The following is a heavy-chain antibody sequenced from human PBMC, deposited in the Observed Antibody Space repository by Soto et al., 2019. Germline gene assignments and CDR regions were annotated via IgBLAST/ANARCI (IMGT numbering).Heavy chain of an antibody. CDR2: ISWKSCST. J-gene: IGHJ4*01. V-gene: IGHV3-9*01. CDR3: AKDIKQGVTSWGYYFDY. D-gene: IGHD2-21*02. Sequence: GGSLRLSCAASGFTFDDYAMHWVRQAPGKGLEWVSGISWKSCSTGYADYVKGRFTISRDNAKNSLYLQMTSLRAEDTALYYCAKDIKQGVTSWGYYFDYWGQGTLVTVSS. CDR1: GFTFDDYA.